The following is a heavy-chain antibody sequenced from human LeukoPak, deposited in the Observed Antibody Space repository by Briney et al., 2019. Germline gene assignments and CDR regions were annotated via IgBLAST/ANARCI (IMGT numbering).Heavy chain of an antibody. V-gene: IGHV1-3*01. CDR2: INAGNGNT. Sequence: ASVKVSCKASGYTFTSYAMHWVRQAPGQRLEWMGWINAGNGNTKYSQKFQGRVTITRDTSASTAYMELSSLGSEDTAVYYCARAGDYSDFDYWGQGTLVTVSS. CDR3: ARAGDYSDFDY. CDR1: GYTFTSYA. D-gene: IGHD4-11*01. J-gene: IGHJ4*02.